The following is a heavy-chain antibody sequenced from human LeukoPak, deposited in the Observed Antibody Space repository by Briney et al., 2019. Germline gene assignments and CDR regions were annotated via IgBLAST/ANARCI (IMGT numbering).Heavy chain of an antibody. Sequence: PSETLSLTCTLSGDSTNSGGYCWNWFRQLPGKGLEWIGYIYSGGNTFYNPSLKSRVVISVDTSKNQFSLRLSSVTAADTALYYCAGSEAPITPPPYGMGVWGQGTKVTVSS. D-gene: IGHD3-10*01. V-gene: IGHV4-31*03. CDR3: AGSEAPITPPPYGMGV. CDR2: IYSGGNT. CDR1: GDSTNSGGYC. J-gene: IGHJ6*02.